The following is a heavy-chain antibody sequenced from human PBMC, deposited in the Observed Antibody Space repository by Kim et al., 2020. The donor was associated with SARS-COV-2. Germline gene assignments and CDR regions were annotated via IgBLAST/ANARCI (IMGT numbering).Heavy chain of an antibody. V-gene: IGHV3-49*04. CDR1: GFTFGDYA. J-gene: IGHJ4*02. CDR2: IRSKAYGGTT. Sequence: GGSLRLSCTASGFTFGDYAMSWVRQAPGKGLEWVGFIRSKAYGGTTEYAASVKGRFTISRDDSKSIAYLQMNSLKTEDTAVYYCTRDSGPLEAGDYWGQGTLVTVSS. CDR3: TRDSGPLEAGDY.